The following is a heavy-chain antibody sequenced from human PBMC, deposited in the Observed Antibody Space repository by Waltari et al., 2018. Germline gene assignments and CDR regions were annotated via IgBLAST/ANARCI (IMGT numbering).Heavy chain of an antibody. CDR2: IDWDDDK. Sequence: QVTLKESGPALVKPTQTLTLTCTFSGFSLSTSGMRVSWIRQPPGKALEWLARIDWDDDKFYSTSLKTRLTSSKDTSKNQVVLTMTNMDPVDTATYYCARMRGDDYIWGSFDYWGQGTLVTVSS. D-gene: IGHD3-16*01. CDR3: ARMRGDDYIWGSFDY. V-gene: IGHV2-70*04. J-gene: IGHJ4*02. CDR1: GFSLSTSGMR.